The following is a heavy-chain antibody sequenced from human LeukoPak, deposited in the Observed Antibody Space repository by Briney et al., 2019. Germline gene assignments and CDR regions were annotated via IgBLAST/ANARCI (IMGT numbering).Heavy chain of an antibody. Sequence: ASVKLSFTASGYTFTVYYMHWGRQAPGQGLEWMGRINPNSGGTNYAQKFQGRVTMTRDTSISTAYMALSRLRADDTAVYYCAREARTTGNDYWGQGTLVTVSS. V-gene: IGHV1-2*06. CDR3: AREARTTGNDY. J-gene: IGHJ4*02. D-gene: IGHD1-1*01. CDR2: INPNSGGT. CDR1: GYTFTVYY.